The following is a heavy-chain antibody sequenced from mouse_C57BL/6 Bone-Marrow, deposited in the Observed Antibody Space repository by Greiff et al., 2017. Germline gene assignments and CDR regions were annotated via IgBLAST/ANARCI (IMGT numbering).Heavy chain of an antibody. CDR1: GFTFSSYG. D-gene: IGHD1-2*01. CDR3: ARTPATD. V-gene: IGHV5-6*01. CDR2: ISSGGSYT. Sequence: EVKLVESGGDLVKPGGSLKLSCAASGFTFSSYGMSWVRQTPDKRLEWVATISSGGSYTYYPDSVKGRFTISRDNAKNTLYLQMSSLKSEDTAMDYCARTPATDWGQGTTLTVSS. J-gene: IGHJ2*01.